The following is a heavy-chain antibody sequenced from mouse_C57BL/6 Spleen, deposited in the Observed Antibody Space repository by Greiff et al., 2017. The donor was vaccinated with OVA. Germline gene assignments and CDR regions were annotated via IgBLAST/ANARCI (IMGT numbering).Heavy chain of an antibody. CDR1: GFTFSSYT. D-gene: IGHD2-3*01. CDR3: ASPDGYSFGY. CDR2: ISGGGGNT. Sequence: EVKLVESGGGLVKPGGSLKLSCAASGFTFSSYTMSWVRQTPEKRLEWVATISGGGGNTYYPDSVKGRFTISRDNAKNTLYLQMSSLRSEDTALYYCASPDGYSFGYWGQGTLVTVSA. V-gene: IGHV5-9*01. J-gene: IGHJ3*01.